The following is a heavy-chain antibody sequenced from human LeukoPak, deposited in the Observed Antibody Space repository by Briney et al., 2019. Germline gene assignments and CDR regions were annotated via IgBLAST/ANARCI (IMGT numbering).Heavy chain of an antibody. CDR2: IIPIFVTA. Sequence: SVRVSSTASGGTFTIYAISWVRHAPGQGLEWMGRIIPIFVTANYAQKSQGRVTITADESTSTAYMELSSLRSEDTAVYYCARDRTTGTTGGIDPWGQGTRVTVSS. D-gene: IGHD1-1*01. V-gene: IGHV1-69*13. CDR3: ARDRTTGTTGGIDP. CDR1: GGTFTIYA. J-gene: IGHJ5*02.